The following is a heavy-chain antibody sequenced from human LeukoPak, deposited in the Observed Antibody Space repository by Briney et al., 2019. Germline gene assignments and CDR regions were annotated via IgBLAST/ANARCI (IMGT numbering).Heavy chain of an antibody. V-gene: IGHV3-11*05. J-gene: IGHJ4*02. CDR3: ARESSGTYYLKQ. CDR2: ISSRGDST. D-gene: IGHD1-26*01. CDR1: GFTFSYSY. Sequence: GGSLRLSCAASGFTFSYSYMNWLRQAPGNGPEWVSSISSRGDSTNYADSVKGRFTISRDNAKNSLYLQMNSLRAEDTAVYYCARESSGTYYLKQWGQGTLVTVSS.